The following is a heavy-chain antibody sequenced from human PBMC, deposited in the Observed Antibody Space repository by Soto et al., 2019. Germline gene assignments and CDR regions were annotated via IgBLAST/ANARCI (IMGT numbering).Heavy chain of an antibody. V-gene: IGHV3-74*01. D-gene: IGHD3-22*01. Sequence: PGGSVRLSCAASGFTFSSYWMHWVRQAPGKGLVWVSRINTDGSSTTYAASVKGRFTISRDNAMNTLYLQMNSLRAEDTSVYYCARGQHYYDSRGFPGYWGQGTLVTVSS. J-gene: IGHJ4*02. CDR1: GFTFSSYW. CDR3: ARGQHYYDSRGFPGY. CDR2: INTDGSST.